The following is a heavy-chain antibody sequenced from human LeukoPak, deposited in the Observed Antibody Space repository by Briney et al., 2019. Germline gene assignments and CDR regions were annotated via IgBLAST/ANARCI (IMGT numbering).Heavy chain of an antibody. D-gene: IGHD3-22*01. CDR1: GFTFSSYS. J-gene: IGHJ5*02. CDR2: ISSSSSYI. CDR3: ARSSDYDSSGYYYP. V-gene: IGHV3-21*01. Sequence: GGSLRLSCAASGFTFSSYSMNWVRQAPAKGLEWVSSISSSSSYIYYADSVKGRFTISRDNAKNSLYLQMNSLRAEDTAVYYCARSSDYDSSGYYYPWGRGTLVTVSS.